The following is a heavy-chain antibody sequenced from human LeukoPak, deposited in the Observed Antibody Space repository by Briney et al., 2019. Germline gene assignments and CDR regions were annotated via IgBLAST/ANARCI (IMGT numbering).Heavy chain of an antibody. CDR2: INHSGST. CDR1: GGSFSGYY. D-gene: IGHD6-6*01. CDR3: ARVDGSSFVSAPYPDY. J-gene: IGHJ4*02. Sequence: LKPSETLSLTCAVSGGSFSGYYWSWIRQPPGKGLEWIGEINHSGSTNYNPSLKSRVTISVDTSKNQFSLKLSSVTAADTAVYYCARVDGSSFVSAPYPDYWGQGTLVTVSS. V-gene: IGHV4-34*01.